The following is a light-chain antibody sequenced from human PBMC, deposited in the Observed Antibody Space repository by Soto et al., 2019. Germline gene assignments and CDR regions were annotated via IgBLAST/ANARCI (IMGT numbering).Light chain of an antibody. CDR2: EGS. Sequence: QPALTQPASVSGSPGQSITISCTGTSSDVGNYNLVSWYQHDPGKAPKLLIYEGSKRPSGVSDRFSGSKSGNTASLTISGLQADDEADYYCCSYASSSTYVFGTGTKVTVL. J-gene: IGLJ1*01. V-gene: IGLV2-23*01. CDR1: SSDVGNYNL. CDR3: CSYASSSTYV.